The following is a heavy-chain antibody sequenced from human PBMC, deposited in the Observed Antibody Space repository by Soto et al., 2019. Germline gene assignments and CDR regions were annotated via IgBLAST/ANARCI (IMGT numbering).Heavy chain of an antibody. Sequence: SGGSLRLSCAASGFTFDDYGMSWVRQAPGKGLEWVSGINWNGGSTGYADSVKGRLTISRDNVKNSLYLQMNSLRAEDTALYYCARGHVVGAIPPFDYWGQGTLVTVSS. J-gene: IGHJ4*02. CDR3: ARGHVVGAIPPFDY. D-gene: IGHD1-26*01. V-gene: IGHV3-20*04. CDR1: GFTFDDYG. CDR2: INWNGGST.